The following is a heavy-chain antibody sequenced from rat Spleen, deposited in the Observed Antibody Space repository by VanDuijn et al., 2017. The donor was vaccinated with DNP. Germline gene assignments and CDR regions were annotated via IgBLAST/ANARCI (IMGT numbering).Heavy chain of an antibody. CDR1: GFIFSNYW. V-gene: IGHV5-31*01. CDR3: ARGENNYIYWYFDF. Sequence: EVQLVESGGGPVQPGRSLKISCIASGFIFSNYWMTWIRQAPGKGLEWVASITNTGGSIYYPDSVKGRFSISRDNAKSTLYLQVNSLRSEDTATYYCARGENNYIYWYFDFWGPGTMVTVSS. D-gene: IGHD1-10*01. CDR2: ITNTGGSI. J-gene: IGHJ1*01.